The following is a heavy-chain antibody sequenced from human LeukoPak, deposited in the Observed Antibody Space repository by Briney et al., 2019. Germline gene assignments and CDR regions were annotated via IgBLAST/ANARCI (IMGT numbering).Heavy chain of an antibody. CDR1: GFTFSSYS. Sequence: GGSLRLSCAASGFTFSSYSMNWVRQAPGKGLEWVSSISSSSSYIYYADSVKGRFTISRDNAKNSLYLQMNSLRAEDTAVYYCARERIAVAGLHWFDPWGQGTLVTVSS. J-gene: IGHJ5*02. V-gene: IGHV3-21*01. CDR3: ARERIAVAGLHWFDP. D-gene: IGHD6-19*01. CDR2: ISSSSSYI.